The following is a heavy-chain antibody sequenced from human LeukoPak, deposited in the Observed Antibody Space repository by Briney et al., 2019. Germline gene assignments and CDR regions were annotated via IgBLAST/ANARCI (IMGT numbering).Heavy chain of an antibody. V-gene: IGHV3-15*01. CDR2: IKSKTDGETT. CDR1: GFTFSNAW. D-gene: IGHD3-10*01. J-gene: IGHJ4*02. Sequence: GGSLRLSCAASGFTFSNAWMSWVRQAPGKGLEWVGRIKSKTDGETTDYIAPVKGRFTISRDDSKNTLYLQMNSLITEDTAVYYCATYSGSGYWGPGTLVTVSS. CDR3: ATYSGSGY.